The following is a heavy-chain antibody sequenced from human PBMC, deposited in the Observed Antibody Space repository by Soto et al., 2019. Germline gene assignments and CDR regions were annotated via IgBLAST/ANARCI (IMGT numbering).Heavy chain of an antibody. Sequence: QLVQSGAEVKKPGSSVKVSCKASGGDFLSYTISWVRQAPGQGPEWMGTIIPILDVAKNAQKFQGRVAITADKATSTVYMELRSLRSDDTAVYYCPPMWFGELWPGMDGWGQGTTITVSS. V-gene: IGHV1-69*02. CDR3: PPMWFGELWPGMDG. CDR2: IIPILDVA. J-gene: IGHJ6*02. D-gene: IGHD3-10*01. CDR1: GGDFLSYT.